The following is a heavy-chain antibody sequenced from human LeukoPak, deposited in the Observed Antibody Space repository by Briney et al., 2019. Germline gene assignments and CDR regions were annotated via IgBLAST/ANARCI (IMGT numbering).Heavy chain of an antibody. J-gene: IGHJ4*02. CDR2: ISYDGSNK. D-gene: IGHD3-10*01. CDR3: AKDQVWFGELLTNFDS. Sequence: PGGSLRLSCAASGFTFGSHGMLWGRQAPGKGLEWVAVISYDGSNKYYADSVKGRFTISRDNSRDTLYLQMNSLRPEDTAVYYCAKDQVWFGELLTNFDSWGQGIVVTVSS. V-gene: IGHV3-30*18. CDR1: GFTFGSHG.